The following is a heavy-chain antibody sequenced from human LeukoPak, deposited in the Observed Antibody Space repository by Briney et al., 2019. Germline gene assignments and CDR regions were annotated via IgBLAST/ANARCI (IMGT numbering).Heavy chain of an antibody. V-gene: IGHV1-2*02. Sequence: ASVKVSCKASGYTFTGYYMHWVRQAPGQGLEWMGWINPNSGGTNYAQKFQGRITMTRDTSINTAYMELSRLRFDDTAVYYCAPSGGTTYDFYMWYFDYWGQGTLVTVSS. CDR1: GYTFTGYY. D-gene: IGHD1-1*01. J-gene: IGHJ4*02. CDR2: INPNSGGT. CDR3: APSGGTTYDFYMWYFDY.